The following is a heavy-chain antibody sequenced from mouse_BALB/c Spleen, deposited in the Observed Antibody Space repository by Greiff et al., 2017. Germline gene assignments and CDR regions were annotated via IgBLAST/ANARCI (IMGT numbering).Heavy chain of an antibody. Sequence: VHLVESGPGLVAPSQSLSITCTVSGFSLSRYSVHWVRQPPGKGLEWLGMIWGGGSTDYNSALKSRLSISKDNSKSQVFLKMNSLQTDDTAMYYCARAYDYDGRTGFAYWGQGTLVTVSA. D-gene: IGHD2-4*01. CDR3: ARAYDYDGRTGFAY. CDR1: GFSLSRYS. V-gene: IGHV2-6-4*01. CDR2: IWGGGST. J-gene: IGHJ3*01.